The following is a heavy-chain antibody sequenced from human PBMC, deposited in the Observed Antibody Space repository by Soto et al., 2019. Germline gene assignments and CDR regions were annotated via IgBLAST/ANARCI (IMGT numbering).Heavy chain of an antibody. CDR1: GGTFSSYT. D-gene: IGHD3-9*01. CDR3: ARDQVSNDILTGSSDY. V-gene: IGHV1-69*04. Sequence: GASVKVSCKASGGTFSSYTISWVRQAPGQGLEWMGRIIPILGIANYAQKFQGRVTITADKSTSTAYMELSSLRSEDTAVYYCARDQVSNDILTGSSDYWGQGTLVTVSS. CDR2: IIPILGIA. J-gene: IGHJ4*02.